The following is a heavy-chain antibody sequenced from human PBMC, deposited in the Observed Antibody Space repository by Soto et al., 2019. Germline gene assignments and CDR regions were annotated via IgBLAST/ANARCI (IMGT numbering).Heavy chain of an antibody. CDR3: ARDYDFWSGYYYNWFDP. Sequence: ASVKVSCEASGYTFTGYYMHCVRQAPGQGLEWMGWINPNSGGTNYAQKFQGRVTMTRDTSISTAYMELSRLRSDDTAVYYCARDYDFWSGYYYNWFDPWGQGTLVTVSS. CDR2: INPNSGGT. J-gene: IGHJ5*02. V-gene: IGHV1-2*02. D-gene: IGHD3-3*01. CDR1: GYTFTGYY.